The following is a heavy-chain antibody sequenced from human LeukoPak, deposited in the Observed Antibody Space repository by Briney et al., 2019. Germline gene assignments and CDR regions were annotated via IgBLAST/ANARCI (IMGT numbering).Heavy chain of an antibody. J-gene: IGHJ4*02. CDR2: INHSGSA. CDR3: ARGQGTVTTH. Sequence: NPSETLSLTCAAYGGSFSGYYCTWIRQPPGKGLEWIGEINHSGSANYNPSPKSRVTISLDTSKNQFSLKLSSVTAADTAVYYCARGQGTVTTHWGQGTLVTVSS. V-gene: IGHV4-34*01. CDR1: GGSFSGYY. D-gene: IGHD4-17*01.